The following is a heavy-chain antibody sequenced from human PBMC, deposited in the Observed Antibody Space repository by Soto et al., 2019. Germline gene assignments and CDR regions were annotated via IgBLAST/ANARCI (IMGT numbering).Heavy chain of an antibody. V-gene: IGHV3-7*01. CDR1: GFTFSNYW. J-gene: IGHJ4*02. D-gene: IGHD2-15*01. CDR2: IKEDGGEK. CDR3: SRDVVVGAKALNY. Sequence: VGSLRLSCAASGFTFSNYWMTWVRQAPGKGLEWVANIKEDGGEKHYVDSVKGRFAISRDNAKNSLYLQMNSLRVEDTAVYFCSRDVVVGAKALNYWGQGALVTSPQ.